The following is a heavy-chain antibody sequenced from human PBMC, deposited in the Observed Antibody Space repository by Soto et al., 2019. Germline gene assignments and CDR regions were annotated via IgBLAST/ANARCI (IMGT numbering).Heavy chain of an antibody. CDR1: GGTFSSYA. CDR3: ARVSTRRVVTAIYFDY. V-gene: IGHV1-69*13. J-gene: IGHJ4*02. D-gene: IGHD2-21*02. Sequence: SVKVSFKASGGTFSSYAISWLRQAPGQGLEWMGGIIPIFGTANYAQKFQGRVTITADESTSTAYMELSSLRSEDTAVYYCARVSTRRVVTAIYFDYWGQGTLVTVSS. CDR2: IIPIFGTA.